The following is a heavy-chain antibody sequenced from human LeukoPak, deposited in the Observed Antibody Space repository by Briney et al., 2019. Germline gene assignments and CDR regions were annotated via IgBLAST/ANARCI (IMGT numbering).Heavy chain of an antibody. CDR1: GFTFSTYA. J-gene: IGHJ4*02. CDR3: AKDGTMLVVVTLDY. CDR2: ISGSGGST. Sequence: GGSLRLSCAASGFTFSTYAMAWVRQAPGKGLEWVSGISGSGGSTYYADSVKGRFTISRDNSKNTLYLQMNSLRAEDTALYYCAKDGTMLVVVTLDYWGQGALVTVSS. V-gene: IGHV3-23*01. D-gene: IGHD3-22*01.